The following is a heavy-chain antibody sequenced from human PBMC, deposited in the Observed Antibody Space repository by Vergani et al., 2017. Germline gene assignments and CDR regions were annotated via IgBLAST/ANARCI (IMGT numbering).Heavy chain of an antibody. CDR1: GFTFSSYE. Sequence: EVQLVESGGGLVQPGGSLRLSCAASGFTFSSYEMNWVRQAPGKGLEWVSYISSSGSTIYYADSVKGRFTISRDNAKNSLYLQMNSLRAEETAVYYCARDWNAAFDIWGQGTMVTVSS. CDR3: ARDWNAAFDI. CDR2: ISSSGSTI. D-gene: IGHD1-1*01. J-gene: IGHJ3*02. V-gene: IGHV3-48*03.